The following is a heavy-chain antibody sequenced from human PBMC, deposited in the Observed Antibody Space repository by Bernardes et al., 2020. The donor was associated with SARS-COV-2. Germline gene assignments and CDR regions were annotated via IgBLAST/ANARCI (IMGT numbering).Heavy chain of an antibody. V-gene: IGHV4-39*01. CDR1: GGSISSSSYY. D-gene: IGHD2-21*01. CDR3: ARHQAGVVVIVVRWAGVFDY. Sequence: SETLSLTRTVSGGSISSSSYYWGWIRQPPGKGLEWIGSIYYSGSTNYNPSLKSRVTISVDTSKNQFSLKLSSVTAADTAVYYCARHQAGVVVIVVRWAGVFDYWGQGTLVTVSS. CDR2: IYYSGST. J-gene: IGHJ4*02.